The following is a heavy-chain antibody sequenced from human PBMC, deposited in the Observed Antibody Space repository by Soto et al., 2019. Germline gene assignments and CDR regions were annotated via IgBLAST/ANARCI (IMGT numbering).Heavy chain of an antibody. V-gene: IGHV3-48*01. J-gene: IGHJ5*02. Sequence: EVQLVESGGGLVQPGGSLRLSCAASGFTFSSYSMNWVRQAPGKGLEWVSYISSSSSTIYYADSVKGRFTISRDNAKNSLXXXXNXXRXXXXXXXXXXXXXXXXXTXXFDPWGQGTLVTVSS. CDR3: XXXXXXXXTXXFDP. CDR1: GFTFSSYS. CDR2: ISSSSSTI.